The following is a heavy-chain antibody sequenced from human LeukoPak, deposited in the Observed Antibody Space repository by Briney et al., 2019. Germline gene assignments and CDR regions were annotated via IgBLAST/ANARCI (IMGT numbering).Heavy chain of an antibody. D-gene: IGHD3-22*01. CDR2: ISDSGST. Sequence: PAETLSFTCTVSGYSISSGYYWGWLRQSPRKGLEWIGSISDSGSTFSNSSLKGRVSISVDTSKNQFSLKLSPVNAADTAVFYCARETFYFDSSGSIRGGYFDYWGQGTLVTVSS. J-gene: IGHJ4*02. CDR3: ARETFYFDSSGSIRGGYFDY. V-gene: IGHV4-38-2*02. CDR1: GYSISSGYY.